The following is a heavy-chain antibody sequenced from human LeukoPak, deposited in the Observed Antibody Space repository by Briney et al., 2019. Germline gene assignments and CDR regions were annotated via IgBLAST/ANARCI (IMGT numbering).Heavy chain of an antibody. CDR3: AKHPRSGYDSSGYYAFDI. Sequence: GGSLRLSCAASGFTFSSYWMSWVRQAPGKGLEWVANIKQDGSEKYYVDSVKGRFTISRDNAKNSLYLQMNSLRAEDTAVYYCAKHPRSGYDSSGYYAFDIWGQGTVVTVSS. CDR1: GFTFSSYW. D-gene: IGHD3-22*01. V-gene: IGHV3-7*01. J-gene: IGHJ3*02. CDR2: IKQDGSEK.